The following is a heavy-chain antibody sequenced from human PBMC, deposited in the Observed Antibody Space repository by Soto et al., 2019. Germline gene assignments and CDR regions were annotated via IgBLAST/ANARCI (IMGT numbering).Heavy chain of an antibody. CDR1: GFTFRDHY. Sequence: EVQLVESGGALVQPGGSLRLSCDASGFTFRDHYMDWVRQAPGKGLEWVGRSKNKANSYTTDYAASVKGRFSISRDDSNDSLYLQMYSLRTEDTAVYFCTKAYSGDYSGIGYWGQGTLVTVSS. CDR3: TKAYSGDYSGIGY. D-gene: IGHD1-26*01. J-gene: IGHJ4*02. V-gene: IGHV3-72*01. CDR2: SKNKANSYTT.